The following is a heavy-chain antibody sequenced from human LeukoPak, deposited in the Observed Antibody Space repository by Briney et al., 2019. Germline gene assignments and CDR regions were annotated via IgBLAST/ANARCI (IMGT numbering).Heavy chain of an antibody. D-gene: IGHD4-17*01. Sequence: SETLSLTCAVYGGSFSGYYWSWIRQPPGKGLEWIGEINHSGSTNYNPSLKSRVTISVDTSKNQFSLKLSSVTAADTAVYYCARALPPPYGDYLWAFDIWGQGTMVTVSS. V-gene: IGHV4-34*01. CDR1: GGSFSGYY. CDR2: INHSGST. J-gene: IGHJ3*02. CDR3: ARALPPPYGDYLWAFDI.